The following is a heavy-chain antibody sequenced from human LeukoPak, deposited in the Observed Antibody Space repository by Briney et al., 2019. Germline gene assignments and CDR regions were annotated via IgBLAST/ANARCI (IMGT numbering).Heavy chain of an antibody. V-gene: IGHV3-30*03. D-gene: IGHD1-26*01. CDR1: GFTFSSYA. CDR2: TSVDESKK. CDR3: ATYAEYSGSWPLDH. Sequence: PGRSLRLSCAASGFTFSSYAMHWVRQAPGKGLEWVAFTSVDESKKDYADSVKGRFTISRDNSKNTLYLQMNSLRADDTAVYYCATYAEYSGSWPLDHWGQGTLVTVSS. J-gene: IGHJ4*02.